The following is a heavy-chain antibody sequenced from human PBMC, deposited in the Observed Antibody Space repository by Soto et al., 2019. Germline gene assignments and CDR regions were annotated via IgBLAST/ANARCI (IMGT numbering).Heavy chain of an antibody. CDR2: FDPEDGET. CDR1: GYTLTELS. CDR3: ATRAVAGISYYYYYMDV. D-gene: IGHD6-19*01. J-gene: IGHJ6*03. V-gene: IGHV1-24*01. Sequence: ASVKVSCKVSGYTLTELSMHWVRQAPGKGLEWMGGFDPEDGETIYAQKFQGRVTMTEDTSTDTAYMELSSLRSEDTAVYYCATRAVAGISYYYYYMDVWGKGTTVTVSS.